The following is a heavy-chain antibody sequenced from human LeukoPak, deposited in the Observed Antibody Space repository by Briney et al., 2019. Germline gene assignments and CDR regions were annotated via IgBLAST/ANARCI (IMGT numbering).Heavy chain of an antibody. D-gene: IGHD6-13*01. Sequence: GATVKVSCKASGYTFTDYFMHWVQQAPGKGLEWMGRVDPEDGETIYTEKFQGSVTITADTSRDTAYMELSSLRSEDTAVYYCAIARQQLEDWGQGTLVTVSS. CDR2: VDPEDGET. J-gene: IGHJ4*02. V-gene: IGHV1-69-2*01. CDR1: GYTFTDYF. CDR3: AIARQQLED.